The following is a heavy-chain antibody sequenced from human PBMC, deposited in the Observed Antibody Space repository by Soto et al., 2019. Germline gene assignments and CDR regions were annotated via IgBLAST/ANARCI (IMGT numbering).Heavy chain of an antibody. CDR3: ASVFGKIKEYYHGMDV. CDR2: IIPIFGTA. V-gene: IGHV1-69*13. Sequence: SVKVSCKAAGGTFSSYAISWVRQAPGQGLEWMGGIIPIFGTANYAQKFQGRVTITADESTSTAYMELSSLRSEDTAVYYCASVFGKIKEYYHGMDVWGQGSTV. CDR1: GGTFSSYA. D-gene: IGHD2-21*01. J-gene: IGHJ6*02.